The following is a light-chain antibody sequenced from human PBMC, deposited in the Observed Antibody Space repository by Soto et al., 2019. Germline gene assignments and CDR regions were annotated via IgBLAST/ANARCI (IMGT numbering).Light chain of an antibody. CDR1: QSLFSRSSSENS. CDR3: QQYYSIPYS. Sequence: DIVMTQSPDSLAVSLGEGATINCKSSQSLFSRSSSENSLAWYQHRPGHPPKLLIYWASTRESGVSDRFTGSGSGTDFTLTINSLQAEDVAVYYCQQYYSIPYSFGQGTKLEIK. CDR2: WAS. V-gene: IGKV4-1*01. J-gene: IGKJ2*01.